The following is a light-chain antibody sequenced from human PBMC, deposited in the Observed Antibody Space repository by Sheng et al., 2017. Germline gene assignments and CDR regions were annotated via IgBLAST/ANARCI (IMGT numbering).Light chain of an antibody. J-gene: IGLJ3*02. V-gene: IGLV1-51*02. CDR3: GTWDNTLSVWV. CDR1: SSNIGKTY. Sequence: QSVLTQPPSVSAAPGQKVTISCSGSSSNIGKTYVSWYQQFPGTAPRLLMYENNKRPSGIPDRFSGSKSGTSASLGITGLQTGDEADYYCGTWDNTLSVWVFGGGTQLTVL. CDR2: ENN.